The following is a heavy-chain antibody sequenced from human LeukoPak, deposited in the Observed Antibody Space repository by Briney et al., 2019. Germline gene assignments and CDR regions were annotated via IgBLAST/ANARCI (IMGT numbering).Heavy chain of an antibody. CDR1: GFTFSSYS. V-gene: IGHV3-21*01. CDR2: ISSSSSYI. Sequence: GGSLRLSCAASGFTFSSYSMNWVRQAPGKGLEWVSSISSSSSYIYYAASVKGRFTISRDNAKNSLYLQMNSLRAEDTAVYYCARDWAVAAPLADFDIWGQGTLVTVSS. CDR3: ARDWAVAAPLADFDI. D-gene: IGHD6-19*01. J-gene: IGHJ4*02.